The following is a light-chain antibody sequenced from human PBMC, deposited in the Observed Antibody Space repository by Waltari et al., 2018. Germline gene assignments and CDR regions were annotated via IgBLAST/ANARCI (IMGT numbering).Light chain of an antibody. J-gene: IGKJ3*01. CDR3: QQYYSTPWT. CDR1: QSVLYSSNNKNC. CDR2: WAS. Sequence: DIVMTQSPDPLAVSLGERATINFKSSQSVLYSSNNKNCLAWYQQKPGQPPKLPIYWASTRESGVPDRFSGSGSGTDFTLTISSLQAEDVAVYYCQQYYSTPWTFGPGTKVDIK. V-gene: IGKV4-1*01.